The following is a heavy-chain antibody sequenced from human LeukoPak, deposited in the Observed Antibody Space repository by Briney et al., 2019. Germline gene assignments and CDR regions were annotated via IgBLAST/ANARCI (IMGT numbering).Heavy chain of an antibody. CDR2: INPSGGST. V-gene: IGHV1-46*01. CDR3: ARGLRDSSATPQINDAFDI. CDR1: GYTFTSYY. J-gene: IGHJ3*02. D-gene: IGHD3-22*01. Sequence: ASVKVPCKASGYTFTSYYMHWVRQAPGQGLEWMGIINPSGGSTSYAQKFQGRVTMTRDTSTSTVYMELSSLRSEDTAVYYCARGLRDSSATPQINDAFDIWGQGTMVTVSS.